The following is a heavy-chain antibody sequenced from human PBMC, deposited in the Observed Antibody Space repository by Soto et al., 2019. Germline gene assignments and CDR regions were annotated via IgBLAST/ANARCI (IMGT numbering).Heavy chain of an antibody. V-gene: IGHV3-33*01. D-gene: IGHD2-2*01. J-gene: IGHJ5*02. CDR1: GFTFSSYG. Sequence: GGSLRLSCAASGFTFSSYGMHWVRQAPGKGLEWVAVIWYDGSNKYYADSVKGRFTISRDNSKNTLYLQMNSLRAEDTAVYYCARAAYCSSTSCYPNWFDPWGQGTLVTVSS. CDR3: ARAAYCSSTSCYPNWFDP. CDR2: IWYDGSNK.